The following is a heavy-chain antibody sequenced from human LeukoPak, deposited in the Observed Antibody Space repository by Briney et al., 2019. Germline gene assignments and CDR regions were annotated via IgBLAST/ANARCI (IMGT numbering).Heavy chain of an antibody. J-gene: IGHJ3*02. D-gene: IGHD4-17*01. V-gene: IGHV3-23*01. CDR3: AKERGNGVRGAFDI. Sequence: GGSLRLSCAASGFTFSSYAMNWVRQARGKGLELVSVISGSGGSTYYADSVKGRFTMSSDNSKHTLYLQMNRLRAEDTAVYYCAKERGNGVRGAFDIWGQGTMVTVSS. CDR1: GFTFSSYA. CDR2: ISGSGGST.